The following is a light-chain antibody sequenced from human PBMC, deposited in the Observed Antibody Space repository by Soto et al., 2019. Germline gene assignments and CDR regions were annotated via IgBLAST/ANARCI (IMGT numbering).Light chain of an antibody. J-gene: IGKJ5*01. V-gene: IGKV3-20*01. Sequence: EIVLTQSPGTLSLSPGERVTLSCRASQSFSGNYLTWYQHKPGQAPRLLIYGTYNRATGITDRFSGSGSGTDFSLTISRLEPEDFAVYYCQQYGDSLSITFGQGTRLEIK. CDR2: GTY. CDR1: QSFSGNY. CDR3: QQYGDSLSIT.